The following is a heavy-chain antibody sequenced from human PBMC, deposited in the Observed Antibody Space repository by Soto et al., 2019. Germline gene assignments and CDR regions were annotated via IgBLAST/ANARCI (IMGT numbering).Heavy chain of an antibody. J-gene: IGHJ4*02. Sequence: QLQLQESGSGLVKPSQTLSLTCAVSGGSISSGGYSWSWIRQPPGKGLEWIGYIYHSGSTYYNPSLKSRVTISVDRSKNQFSLKLSSVTAADTAVYYCARGYGDYFDYWGQGTLVTVSS. CDR1: GGSISSGGYS. D-gene: IGHD4-17*01. CDR2: IYHSGST. V-gene: IGHV4-30-2*01. CDR3: ARGYGDYFDY.